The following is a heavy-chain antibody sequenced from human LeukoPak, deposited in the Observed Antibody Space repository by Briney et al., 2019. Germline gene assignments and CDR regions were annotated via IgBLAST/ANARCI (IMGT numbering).Heavy chain of an antibody. CDR2: IYHSGST. D-gene: IGHD5-12*01. J-gene: IGHJ4*02. CDR1: GGSISSGGYY. Sequence: PSQTLSLTCTVSGGSISSGGYYWSWIRQPPGKGLEWIGYIYHSGSTYYNPPLKSRVTISVDRSKNQYSLKLSSVTAADTAVYFCASLSRHGYGFVDYWGQGTLVTVSS. CDR3: ASLSRHGYGFVDY. V-gene: IGHV4-30-2*01.